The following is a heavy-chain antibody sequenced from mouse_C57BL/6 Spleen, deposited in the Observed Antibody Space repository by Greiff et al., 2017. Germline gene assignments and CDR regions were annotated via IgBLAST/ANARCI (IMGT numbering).Heavy chain of an antibody. CDR1: GYAFTNYL. V-gene: IGHV1-54*01. CDR2: INPGSGGT. CDR3: ARRGRQLRLEGDY. J-gene: IGHJ2*01. D-gene: IGHD3-2*02. Sequence: VKLQESGAELVRPGTSVKVSCKASGYAFTNYLIEWVKQRPGQGLEWIGVINPGSGGTNYNEKFKGKATLTADKSSSTAYMQLSSLTSEDSAVYVCARRGRQLRLEGDYWGQGTTLTVSS.